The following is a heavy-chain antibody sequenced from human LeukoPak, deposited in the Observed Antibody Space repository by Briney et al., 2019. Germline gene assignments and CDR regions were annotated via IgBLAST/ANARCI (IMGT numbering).Heavy chain of an antibody. D-gene: IGHD5-24*01. V-gene: IGHV3-7*01. CDR3: ARDGRDGYNGYFDP. J-gene: IGHJ5*02. CDR2: IKGDGSDK. Sequence: GGSLSLSCAASGFTFSSYAMSWVRQAPGRGLEWVANIKGDGSDKYYVDSVKGRFTISRDNAKKSLYLQMNSLKAEDTAVYYCARDGRDGYNGYFDPWGQGTLVTVSS. CDR1: GFTFSSYA.